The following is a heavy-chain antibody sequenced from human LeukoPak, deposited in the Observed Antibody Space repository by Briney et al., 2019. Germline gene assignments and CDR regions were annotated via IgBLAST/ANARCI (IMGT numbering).Heavy chain of an antibody. Sequence: GASVKVSCKASGGTFSSYAISWVRQAPGQGLERMGRIIPILGIANYAQKFQGRVTITADKSTSRAYMELSSLRSEDTAVYYCATPTRGALDYWGQGTLVTVSS. CDR3: ATPTRGALDY. CDR2: IIPILGIA. D-gene: IGHD3-10*01. CDR1: GGTFSSYA. V-gene: IGHV1-69*04. J-gene: IGHJ4*02.